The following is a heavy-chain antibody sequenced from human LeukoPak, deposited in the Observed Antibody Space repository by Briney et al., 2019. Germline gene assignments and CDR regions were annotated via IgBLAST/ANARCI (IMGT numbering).Heavy chain of an antibody. CDR3: AKATYYYDSSGYDY. CDR2: IWYDGSNK. CDR1: GFTFSSYG. D-gene: IGHD3-22*01. J-gene: IGHJ4*02. V-gene: IGHV3-33*06. Sequence: GGSLRLSYAASGFTFSSYGMHWVRQAPGKGLEWVAVIWYDGSNKYYADSVKGRFTISRDNSKNTLYLQMNSLRAEDTAVYYCAKATYYYDSSGYDYWGQGTLVTVSS.